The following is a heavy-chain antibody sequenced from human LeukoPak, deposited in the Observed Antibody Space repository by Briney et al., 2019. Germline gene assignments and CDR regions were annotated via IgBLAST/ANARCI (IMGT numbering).Heavy chain of an antibody. CDR3: AKDYLVMATITAYFDY. CDR2: IRYDGSNK. CDR1: GITFSSYA. J-gene: IGHJ4*02. D-gene: IGHD5-24*01. V-gene: IGHV3-30*02. Sequence: GGSLRLSCAASGITFSSYAMIWVRQAPGKGLEWVAFIRYDGSNKYSPDSVKGRFTISRDNSKNTLYLQMNSLRAEDTAVYYCAKDYLVMATITAYFDYWGQGTLVTVSS.